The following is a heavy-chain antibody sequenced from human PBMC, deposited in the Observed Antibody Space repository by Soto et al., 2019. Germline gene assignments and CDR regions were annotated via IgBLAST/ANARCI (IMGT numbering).Heavy chain of an antibody. CDR1: GDFVSSSRYY. J-gene: IGHJ6*02. CDR3: ARHKELLLASLSYGLDL. CDR2: IYYTGDT. V-gene: IGHV4-39*01. D-gene: IGHD3-22*01. Sequence: PSETLSLTCAVSGDFVSSSRYYWGWIRQPPGKGLEWIGSIYYTGDTFFNPSLKSRVTFPVDPSKNQFSLKLTSLTAADTAVYFCARHKELLLASLSYGLDLWGQGTTVTVSS.